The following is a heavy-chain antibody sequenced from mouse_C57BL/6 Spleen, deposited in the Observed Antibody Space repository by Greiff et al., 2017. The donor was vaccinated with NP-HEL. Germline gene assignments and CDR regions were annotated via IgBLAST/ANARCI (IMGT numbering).Heavy chain of an antibody. CDR2: ISDGGSYT. D-gene: IGHD2-3*01. J-gene: IGHJ4*01. CDR1: GFTFSSYA. Sequence: EVQGVESGGGLVKPGGSLKLSCAASGFTFSSYAMSWVRQTPEKRLEWVATISDGGSYTYYPDNVKGRFTISRDNAKNNLYLQMSHLKSEDTAMYYCARDGGYSLYYAMDYWGQGTSVTVSS. CDR3: ARDGGYSLYYAMDY. V-gene: IGHV5-4*01.